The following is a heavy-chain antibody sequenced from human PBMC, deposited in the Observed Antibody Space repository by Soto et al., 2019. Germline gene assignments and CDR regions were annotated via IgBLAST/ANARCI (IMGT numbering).Heavy chain of an antibody. V-gene: IGHV1-46*01. CDR2: LNPTGGST. CDR3: AREVVVVPGDHSPFYHGMDV. D-gene: IGHD2-2*01. J-gene: IGHJ6*02. CDR1: GYPFTSYY. Sequence: QVQLVQSGAEVKKPGASVKVSCKASGYPFTSYYMHWLRQAPGQGLEWMGVLNPTGGSTTYAQNFQGRVTMTRDTSTSTGYVELSSLRSGDTAVYYCAREVVVVPGDHSPFYHGMDVWGQGTTVTVSS.